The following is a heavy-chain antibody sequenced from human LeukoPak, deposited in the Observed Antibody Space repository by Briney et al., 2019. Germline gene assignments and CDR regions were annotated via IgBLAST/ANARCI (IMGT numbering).Heavy chain of an antibody. CDR2: IHHDGSNK. V-gene: IGHV3-30*02. J-gene: IGHJ4*02. D-gene: IGHD3-22*01. CDR3: ARDFSSYYANSAHYGDTWFDY. CDR1: GFTFSSYG. Sequence: GGSLRLSCAASGFTFSSYGMHWVRQAPGKGLDWVAFIHHDGSNKYYADSVRGRFTISRDNSKNTLYLQMNSLRAEDTAVYYCARDFSSYYANSAHYGDTWFDYWGQGTLVTVSS.